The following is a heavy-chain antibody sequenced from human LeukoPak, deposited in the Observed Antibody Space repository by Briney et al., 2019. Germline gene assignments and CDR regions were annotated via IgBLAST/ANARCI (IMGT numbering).Heavy chain of an antibody. CDR3: AKTTTGYSSGRYPGWPVDY. CDR1: GFTFSSYA. CDR2: IFGSGGST. D-gene: IGHD6-19*01. Sequence: GGSLRLSCAASGFTFSSYAMYWVRQAPGKGLEWVSGIFGSGGSTHYADSVEGRFTISRDNSKNTVYLQMNSLRAEDTAVYYCAKTTTGYSSGRYPGWPVDYWGQGTLVTVSS. V-gene: IGHV3-23*01. J-gene: IGHJ4*02.